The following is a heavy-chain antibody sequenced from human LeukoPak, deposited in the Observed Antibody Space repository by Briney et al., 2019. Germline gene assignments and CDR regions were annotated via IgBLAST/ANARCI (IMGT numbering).Heavy chain of an antibody. CDR2: ISYDGNNK. Sequence: GGSLRLSCAASGFTFSSYAMHWVRQAPGKGLEWVAVISYDGNNKYYADSVKGRFTISRDNSKNTLYLQMNSLRAEDTAVYYCARESMMLRWFDPWGQGTLVTVSS. V-gene: IGHV3-30*04. CDR3: ARESMMLRWFDP. D-gene: IGHD4/OR15-4a*01. CDR1: GFTFSSYA. J-gene: IGHJ5*02.